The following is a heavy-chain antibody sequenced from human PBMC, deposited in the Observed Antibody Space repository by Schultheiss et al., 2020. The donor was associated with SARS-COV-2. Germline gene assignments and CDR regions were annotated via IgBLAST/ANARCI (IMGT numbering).Heavy chain of an antibody. Sequence: GGSLRLSCAASGFTFSSYSMNWVRQAPGKGLEWVAVIWYDGSNKYYADSVKGRFTISRYNAKNSLYLQMNSLRAEDTAVYYCARAIYEYYFDSWGQGTLVTVSS. J-gene: IGHJ4*02. D-gene: IGHD2-2*02. V-gene: IGHV3-33*08. CDR1: GFTFSSYS. CDR3: ARAIYEYYFDS. CDR2: IWYDGSNK.